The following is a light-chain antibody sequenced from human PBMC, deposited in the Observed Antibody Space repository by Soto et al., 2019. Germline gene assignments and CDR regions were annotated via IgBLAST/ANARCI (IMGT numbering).Light chain of an antibody. CDR3: QQYDNLLLT. CDR2: DAS. Sequence: DIQMTQSPSSLSASVGDRVTITCQARQDISNYLNWYQQKPGKAPKLLIYDASNLETGVPSRFSGSVSGTDFTFTISSLQPEDIATYYCQQYDNLLLTFGGGTKVEIK. CDR1: QDISNY. V-gene: IGKV1-33*01. J-gene: IGKJ4*01.